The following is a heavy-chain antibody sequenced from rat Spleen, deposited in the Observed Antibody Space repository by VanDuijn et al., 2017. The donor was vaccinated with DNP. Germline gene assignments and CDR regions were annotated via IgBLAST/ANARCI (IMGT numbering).Heavy chain of an antibody. J-gene: IGHJ1*01. Sequence: EVKLVESGGGLVQPGRSLKLSCAASGFNFNDYWMGWVRQAPGKGLEWIGQIKKDSSTINYTPSLKDKFTISRDNAQNTLYLQMSKLGSEDTAIYFCTRGPNYGGDSDYFDYWGPGTMVTVSS. V-gene: IGHV4-2*01. CDR1: GFNFNDYW. CDR2: IKKDSSTI. D-gene: IGHD1-11*01. CDR3: TRGPNYGGDSDYFDY.